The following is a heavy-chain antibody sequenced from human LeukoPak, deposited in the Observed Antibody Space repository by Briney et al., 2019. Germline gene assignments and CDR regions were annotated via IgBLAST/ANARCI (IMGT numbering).Heavy chain of an antibody. J-gene: IGHJ4*02. Sequence: SETLSLTCTVSGVSISSSNSYWGWIRQPPGKGLEWIGSIYYSGNTYYNASLKSQVSISIDTSKNQFSLRLTSVTAADTAVYYCARCPHSIAALDYWGQGTLVTVSS. CDR2: IYYSGNT. CDR1: GVSISSSNSY. CDR3: ARCPHSIAALDY. D-gene: IGHD6-6*01. V-gene: IGHV4-39*01.